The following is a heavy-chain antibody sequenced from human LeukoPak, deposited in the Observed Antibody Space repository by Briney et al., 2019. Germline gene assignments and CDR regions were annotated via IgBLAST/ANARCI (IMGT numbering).Heavy chain of an antibody. CDR1: GGTFSSYA. V-gene: IGHV1-69*04. D-gene: IGHD3-10*01. J-gene: IGHJ6*02. Sequence: SVKVSCKASGGTFSSYAISWVRQAPGQGLEWMGRIIPILGIANYAQKFQGRVTITADKSTSTAYMELSSLRSEDTAVYYCARDSDSHLWFGSRDDEIIYYYYGMDVWGQGTTVTVSS. CDR2: IIPILGIA. CDR3: ARDSDSHLWFGSRDDEIIYYYYGMDV.